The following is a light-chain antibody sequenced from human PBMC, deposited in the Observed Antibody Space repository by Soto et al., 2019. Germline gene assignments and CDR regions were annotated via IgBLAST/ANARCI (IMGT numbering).Light chain of an antibody. CDR2: AAS. V-gene: IGKV1-39*01. CDR1: QSISNF. J-gene: IGKJ4*01. Sequence: DIQMTQSPSSLSASVGDRVTITCRASQSISNFLNWYQQKPGKAPKLLIYAASSLQSGFPARFSGSGSGTDFTLTISSLQPEDCATYYCQQSYSTPLTFGGGTKVEIK. CDR3: QQSYSTPLT.